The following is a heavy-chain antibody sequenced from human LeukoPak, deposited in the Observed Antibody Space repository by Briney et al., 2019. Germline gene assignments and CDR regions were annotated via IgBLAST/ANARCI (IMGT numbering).Heavy chain of an antibody. CDR2: MNPNSGNT. V-gene: IGHV1-8*01. CDR3: ARGPAAAGFDY. Sequence: ASVTLSFTASGYTFTSYDINWVWQGTGQGLEWMGWMNPNSGNTGNAQKFQGRVTMTRNTSISTAYMELSSLRSEDTVVYYCARGPAAAGFDYWGQGTLVTVSS. D-gene: IGHD6-13*01. J-gene: IGHJ4*02. CDR1: GYTFTSYD.